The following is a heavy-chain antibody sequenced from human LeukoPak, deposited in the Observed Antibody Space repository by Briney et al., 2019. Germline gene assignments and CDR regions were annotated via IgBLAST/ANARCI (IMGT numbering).Heavy chain of an antibody. CDR3: ARRPIMVRGVIPDY. CDR2: IYYGGST. CDR1: GGSPSSSSHC. J-gene: IGHJ4*02. Sequence: PETLSLTCTVSGGSPSSSSHCWGWIRQHPGKGREWIGSIYYGGSTYYKLSLKSRVTISVDTSKTQFPLKLSSVTAADTAVYYCARRPIMVRGVIPDYWGQGTLVTVSS. V-gene: IGHV4-39*01. D-gene: IGHD3-10*01.